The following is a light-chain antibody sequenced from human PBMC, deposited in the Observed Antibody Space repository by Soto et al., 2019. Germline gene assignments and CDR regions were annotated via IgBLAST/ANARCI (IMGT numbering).Light chain of an antibody. CDR1: QSVSSK. Sequence: EIVMTQAPATLSVSPGERPTLSCRASQSVSSKLAWYQQKPGQAPRLLIYDESTRATGTPARFSGSGSGTAFTLTISSLQSEDFAVYYCQQYNNWPRTFGQGTNVEIK. CDR2: DES. V-gene: IGKV3-15*01. CDR3: QQYNNWPRT. J-gene: IGKJ1*01.